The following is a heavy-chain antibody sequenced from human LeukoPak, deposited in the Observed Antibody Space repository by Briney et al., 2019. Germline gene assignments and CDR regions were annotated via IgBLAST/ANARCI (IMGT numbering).Heavy chain of an antibody. D-gene: IGHD4-23*01. CDR3: AKYYGGRPDYYYYMDV. CDR2: IYYSGST. J-gene: IGHJ6*03. V-gene: IGHV4-59*01. Sequence: SETLSLTCTVSGGSISSYYWSWIRQPPGKGLEWIGYIYYSGSTNYNPSLKSRVTISVDTSKNQFSLKLSSVTAADTAVYYCAKYYGGRPDYYYYMDVWGKGTTVTVSS. CDR1: GGSISSYY.